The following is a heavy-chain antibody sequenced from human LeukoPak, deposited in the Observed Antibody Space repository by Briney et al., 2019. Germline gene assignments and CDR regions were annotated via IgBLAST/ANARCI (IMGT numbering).Heavy chain of an antibody. CDR2: IYPGDSDT. J-gene: IGHJ6*03. CDR3: ARHARDYDLDFYYYYYMDV. V-gene: IGHV5-51*01. Sequence: GESLKISCKGSGYNFTNYWIAWVRQVPGKGLEWMGIIYPGDSDTRYSPSFQGQVTISADKSISTAYLQWSSLKASDTAMYYCARHARDYDLDFYYYYYMDVWGKGTTVTISS. D-gene: IGHD4-17*01. CDR1: GYNFTNYW.